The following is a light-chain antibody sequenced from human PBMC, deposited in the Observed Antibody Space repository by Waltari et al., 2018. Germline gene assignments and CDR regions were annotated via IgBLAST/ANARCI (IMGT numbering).Light chain of an antibody. CDR1: SRDVGAYNF. CDR2: DVT. J-gene: IGLJ1*01. CDR3: CSYAGIYTYV. Sequence: QSALTQPRSVSGSPGPSVTIPCTGTSRDVGAYNFVSWYQHHPGKAPKLLLYDVTKRPSGVPDRFSGSKSANTASLTISGLQAEDDADYFCCSYAGIYTYVFGTGTTVTVL. V-gene: IGLV2-11*01.